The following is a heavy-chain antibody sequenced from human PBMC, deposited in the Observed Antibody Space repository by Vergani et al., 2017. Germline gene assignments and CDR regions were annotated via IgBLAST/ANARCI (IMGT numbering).Heavy chain of an antibody. CDR3: AAQGYCSSTSCCGRRYNWFDP. D-gene: IGHD2-2*01. J-gene: IGHJ5*02. Sequence: QVQLVQSGAEVKKPGASVKVSCKASGYTFTGYYLPWVRQAPGQGLEWMGWINPNSGGTNYAQKFQGRVTMTRDTSISTAYMELSRLSSEDTAVYYCAAQGYCSSTSCCGRRYNWFDPWGQGTLVTVSS. CDR1: GYTFTGYY. V-gene: IGHV1-2*02. CDR2: INPNSGGT.